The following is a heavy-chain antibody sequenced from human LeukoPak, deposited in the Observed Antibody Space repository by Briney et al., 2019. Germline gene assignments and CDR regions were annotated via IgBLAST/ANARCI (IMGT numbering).Heavy chain of an antibody. Sequence: SETLSLTCTVSGGTISSYYWSWIRQPPGKGLEWIGYIYYSGSTNYNPPLKSRVTISVDTSKNQFSLKLSSVTAADTAVYYCASSDDSSGFSDYWGQGTLVTVSS. D-gene: IGHD3-22*01. CDR1: GGTISSYY. CDR2: IYYSGST. V-gene: IGHV4-59*01. J-gene: IGHJ4*02. CDR3: ASSDDSSGFSDY.